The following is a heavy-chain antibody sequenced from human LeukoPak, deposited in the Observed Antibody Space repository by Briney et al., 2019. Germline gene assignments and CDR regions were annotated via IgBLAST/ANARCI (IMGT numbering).Heavy chain of an antibody. D-gene: IGHD2-8*02. CDR2: INPSGGST. Sequence: GASVKVSCKASGETLTSLYMHWVRQAPGQGLEWMGIINPSGGSTSYTQKFLGRVTMTRDTSTSTVYMELSSLKSEDTAVDYWAKEGTGTGKNFDYWGQGTLVTVSS. CDR1: GETLTSLY. J-gene: IGHJ4*02. V-gene: IGHV1-46*01. CDR3: AKEGTGTGKNFDY.